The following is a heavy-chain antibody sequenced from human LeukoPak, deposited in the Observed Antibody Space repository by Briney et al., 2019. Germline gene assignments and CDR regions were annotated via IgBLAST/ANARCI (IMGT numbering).Heavy chain of an antibody. D-gene: IGHD1-26*01. CDR1: GFTFSSYW. CDR2: ISGGGGST. Sequence: GGSLRLSCAASGFTFSSYWMNWVRQAPGKGLEWVSTISGGGGSTYYADSVKGRFTISRDNSKNTPYLQVNSLRAEDTAVYYCAKGGKWDVTPFDYWGQGTLVTVSS. J-gene: IGHJ4*02. V-gene: IGHV3-23*01. CDR3: AKGGKWDVTPFDY.